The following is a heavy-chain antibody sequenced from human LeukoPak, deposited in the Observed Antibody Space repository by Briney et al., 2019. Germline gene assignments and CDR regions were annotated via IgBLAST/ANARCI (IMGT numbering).Heavy chain of an antibody. V-gene: IGHV4-59*08. J-gene: IGHJ5*02. CDR3: ARTEVVTTSLGYNWFDP. D-gene: IGHD4-17*01. Sequence: SETLSLTCTVSGGSISSYFWSWIRQPPGKGLEWIGYIYSSGNTNYNPSLKSRVTISVDTSKNQFSLKLSSVTAADTAVYYCARTEVVTTSLGYNWFDPWGQGTLVTVSS. CDR1: GGSISSYF. CDR2: IYSSGNT.